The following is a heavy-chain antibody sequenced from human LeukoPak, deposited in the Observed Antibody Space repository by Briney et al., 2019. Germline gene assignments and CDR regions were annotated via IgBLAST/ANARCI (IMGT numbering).Heavy chain of an antibody. J-gene: IGHJ4*02. CDR2: INSDGSST. V-gene: IGHV3-74*01. Sequence: GGSLRLSCAASGFTVSSYWMHWVRQAPGRGLVWVSRINSDGSSTRYADSVKGRFTISRDNAKNTLYLQMNSLRAEDTAVYYCARNDFWSGYFIDYWSQGTLVTVSS. D-gene: IGHD3-3*01. CDR1: GFTVSSYW. CDR3: ARNDFWSGYFIDY.